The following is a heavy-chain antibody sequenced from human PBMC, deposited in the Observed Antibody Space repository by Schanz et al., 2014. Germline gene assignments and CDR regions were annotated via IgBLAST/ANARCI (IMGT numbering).Heavy chain of an antibody. CDR1: GITFSDYA. J-gene: IGHJ5*02. CDR3: TTYCDGGCAIDT. CDR2: IKSKTDGGTT. D-gene: IGHD2-21*01. Sequence: EVQLLESGGALEQPGGSLRLSCAASGITFSDYAMSWVRQAPGKGLEWVGRIKSKTDGGTTDYAAPVKGRFTISRDDSKNTLFLQMNSLKTEDTAVYHCTTYCDGGCAIDTWGQGALVAASS. V-gene: IGHV3-15*02.